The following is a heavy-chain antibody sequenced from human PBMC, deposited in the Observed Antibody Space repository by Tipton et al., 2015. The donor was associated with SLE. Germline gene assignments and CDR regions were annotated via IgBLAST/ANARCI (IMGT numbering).Heavy chain of an antibody. CDR3: AKFHSGYDTAADY. D-gene: IGHD5-12*01. Sequence: SLRLSFAASGFNFDNYGMSWVRQAPGKGLEWVSAISGSGVDPYYADSVKGRFTISRDNAKNSLYLQMNSLRAEDTAVYYCAKFHSGYDTAADYWGQGTLVTVSS. J-gene: IGHJ4*02. CDR1: GFNFDNYG. V-gene: IGHV3-23*01. CDR2: ISGSGVDP.